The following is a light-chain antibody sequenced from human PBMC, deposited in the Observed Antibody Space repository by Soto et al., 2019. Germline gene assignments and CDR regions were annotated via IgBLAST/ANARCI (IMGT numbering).Light chain of an antibody. Sequence: QSVLTQPPSASGSPGQSVTISCTGTSSDVGGYNFVSWYQQHPGKAPKLMIYDVTDRPSGVPDRFSGSKSGNTASLTVSGLQGEDEADYYCTTYEGSNSPVLFGGGTKLTVL. J-gene: IGLJ2*01. V-gene: IGLV2-8*01. CDR1: SSDVGGYNF. CDR3: TTYEGSNSPVL. CDR2: DVT.